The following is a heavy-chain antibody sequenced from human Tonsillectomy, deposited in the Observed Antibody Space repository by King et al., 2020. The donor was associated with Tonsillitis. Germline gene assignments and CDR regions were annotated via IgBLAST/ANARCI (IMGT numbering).Heavy chain of an antibody. V-gene: IGHV4-39*01. J-gene: IGHJ3*02. CDR1: GGSISSTSYH. CDR3: ARSHSNCPFGDFDI. D-gene: IGHD3-3*01. Sequence: QLQESGPGLVKPSETLSLTCTVSGGSISSTSYHWGWIRQPPGKGLEWIGSVYYSGSTYYNPSLKSRVINSVDTSKNQFYLKLSSVTAADTAVYYCARSHSNCPFGDFDIWGQGTMVTVSS. CDR2: VYYSGST.